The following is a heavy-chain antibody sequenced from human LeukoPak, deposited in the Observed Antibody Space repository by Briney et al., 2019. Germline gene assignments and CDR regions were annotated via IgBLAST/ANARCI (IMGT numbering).Heavy chain of an antibody. CDR3: ARDRPWGWLLLRDWFDP. V-gene: IGHV4-34*01. CDR2: INHSGST. Sequence: PSETLSLTCAVYGGSFSGYYWSWIRQPPGKGLEWIGEINHSGSTNYNPSLKSRVTISVDTSKNQFSLKLSSVTAADTAVYYCARDRPWGWLLLRDWFDPWGQGTLVSASS. CDR1: GGSFSGYY. J-gene: IGHJ5*02. D-gene: IGHD3-22*01.